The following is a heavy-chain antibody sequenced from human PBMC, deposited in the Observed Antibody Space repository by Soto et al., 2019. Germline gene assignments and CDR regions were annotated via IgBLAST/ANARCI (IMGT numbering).Heavy chain of an antibody. CDR3: ARVDQKSPPV. V-gene: IGHV6-1*01. CDR2: TYYRSKWYN. Sequence: SQTLSLTCAISGDRVSSNSAAWNWIRQSPSGGLEWLGRTYYRSKWYNDYAVSVKSRITINPDTSKNQFSLQLDSVTPEDTAVYYCARVDQKSPPVWGQGNLVTVSS. J-gene: IGHJ4*02. CDR1: GDRVSSNSAA.